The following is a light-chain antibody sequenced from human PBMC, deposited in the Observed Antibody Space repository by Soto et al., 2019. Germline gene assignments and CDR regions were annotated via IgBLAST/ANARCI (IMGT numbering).Light chain of an antibody. Sequence: EIVLTQSPATLSLSPGVRATLSCRASLSISNYLVWYQQNPGQAPRLLIYDASNRATGIPARFSGSGSGTDFTLTISSLEPEDFAVYYCQQRSTWPITFGQGTRLEIK. CDR1: LSISNY. V-gene: IGKV3-11*01. J-gene: IGKJ5*01. CDR2: DAS. CDR3: QQRSTWPIT.